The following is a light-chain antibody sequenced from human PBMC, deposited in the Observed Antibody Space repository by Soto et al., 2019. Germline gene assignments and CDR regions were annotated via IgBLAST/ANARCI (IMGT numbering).Light chain of an antibody. CDR1: SSDVGGYNY. CDR2: EVS. CDR3: SSYTSSIVV. V-gene: IGLV2-14*01. Sequence: QSALTQPASVSGSPGQSITISRTGTSSDVGGYNYVSWYQQHPGKAPKLMIYEVSNRPSGVSNRFSGSKSGNTASLTISGLQAEDEADYYCSSYTSSIVVFGGGTKLTVL. J-gene: IGLJ2*01.